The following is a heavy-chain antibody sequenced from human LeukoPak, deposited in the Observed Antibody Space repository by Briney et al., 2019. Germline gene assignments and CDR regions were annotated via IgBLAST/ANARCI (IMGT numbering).Heavy chain of an antibody. CDR2: IYTSGST. V-gene: IGHV4-4*07. D-gene: IGHD3-3*01. CDR1: GGSISSYY. CDR3: ARTSASYYYYMDV. Sequence: SETLSLTCTVSGGSISSYYWSWIRQPAGEGLEWIGRIYTSGSTNYNPSLKSRVTISLDKSRKQVSLSLNSVTAADTAVYYCARTSASYYYYMDVWGKGTAVTISS. J-gene: IGHJ6*03.